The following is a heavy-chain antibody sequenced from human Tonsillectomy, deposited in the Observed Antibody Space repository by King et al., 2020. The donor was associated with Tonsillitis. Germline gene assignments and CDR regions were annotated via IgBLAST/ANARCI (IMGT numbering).Heavy chain of an antibody. Sequence: QLVQSGAEVKKPGESLKISCKGSGYSFTSYWIGWVRQMPGKGLEWMGNIYPGDSDTRYSPSVQGQVTISADKSISTAYLQWSSLKASDTAMYYCERHGVCGSGSYLPEAVAENTYYWFDPWGQGTLVTVSS. D-gene: IGHD3-10*01. CDR3: ERHGVCGSGSYLPEAVAENTYYWFDP. J-gene: IGHJ5*02. V-gene: IGHV5-51*01. CDR2: IYPGDSDT. CDR1: GYSFTSYW.